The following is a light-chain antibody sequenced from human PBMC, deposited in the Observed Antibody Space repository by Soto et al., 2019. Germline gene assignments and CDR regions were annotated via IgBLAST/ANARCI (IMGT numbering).Light chain of an antibody. J-gene: IGKJ1*01. V-gene: IGKV1-6*01. Sequence: IQMTQSPSSLSASVGDRVTITCRASQGIRNDLGWYQQKPGKAPKLLIHAASSLESGVPSRFSGSGSGTDFTFTIGSLQPEDFATYYCLQDYSYPWTFGQGTKVEI. CDR3: LQDYSYPWT. CDR2: AAS. CDR1: QGIRND.